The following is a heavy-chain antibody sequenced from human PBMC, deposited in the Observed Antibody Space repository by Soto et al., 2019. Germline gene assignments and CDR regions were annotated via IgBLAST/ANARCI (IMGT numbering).Heavy chain of an antibody. J-gene: IGHJ5*02. CDR2: IYHSGST. CDR3: AREDSNRNNRFDP. Sequence: SATLSPTCAVSGYSISSGYYWGGIGQPPGKGLEWIGSIYHSGSTYYNPSLKSRVTISVDTSKNQFSLKLSSVTAADTAVYYCAREDSNRNNRFDPWGQGILVTAYS. V-gene: IGHV4-38-2*02. CDR1: GYSISSGYY. D-gene: IGHD3-22*01.